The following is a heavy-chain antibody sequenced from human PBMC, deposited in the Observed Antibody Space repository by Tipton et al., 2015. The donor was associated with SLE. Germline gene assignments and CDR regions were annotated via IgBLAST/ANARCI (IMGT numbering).Heavy chain of an antibody. J-gene: IGHJ4*02. V-gene: IGHV4-59*01. Sequence: TLSLTCTISGGSISSYYWSWIRQAPGKGLEWIGHIFYSGSTNYNPSLKSRVTISVDTSKNQFSLKLSSVTAADTAVYYCARGRSYYYGSGSYFRLDYWGQGTLVTVSS. CDR2: IFYSGST. CDR1: GGSISSYY. CDR3: ARGRSYYYGSGSYFRLDY. D-gene: IGHD3-10*01.